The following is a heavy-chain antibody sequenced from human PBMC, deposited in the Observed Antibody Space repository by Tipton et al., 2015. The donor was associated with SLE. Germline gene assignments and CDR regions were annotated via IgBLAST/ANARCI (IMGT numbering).Heavy chain of an antibody. D-gene: IGHD6-13*01. J-gene: IGHJ4*02. V-gene: IGHV4-59*11. CDR1: GGSISSHY. CDR3: AREGQQPA. CDR2: IYHSGST. Sequence: TLSLTCTVSGGSISSHYWSWIRQPPGKGLEWIGEIYHSGSTNYNPSLKSRVTISVDTSKNQFSLKLSSVTAADTAVYYCAREGQQPAWGQGTLVTVSS.